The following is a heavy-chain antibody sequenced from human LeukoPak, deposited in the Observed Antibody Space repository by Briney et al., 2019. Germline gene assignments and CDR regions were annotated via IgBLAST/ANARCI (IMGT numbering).Heavy chain of an antibody. D-gene: IGHD3-10*01. Sequence: NPSETLSLTCTVSGGSISSGSNYWGWIRQPPGKGLEWFGSIYYSGSTYYNPSLKSRVTISVDTSKNQFSLKLSSVTAADTAVYYCVRHISVVRGETFDFWGQGSLVTVSS. CDR1: GGSISSGSNY. CDR3: VRHISVVRGETFDF. V-gene: IGHV4-39*01. CDR2: IYYSGST. J-gene: IGHJ4*02.